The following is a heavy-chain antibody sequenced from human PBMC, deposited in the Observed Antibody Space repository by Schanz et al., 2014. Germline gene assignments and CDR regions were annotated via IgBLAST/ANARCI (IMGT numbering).Heavy chain of an antibody. CDR2: TNTNSGDT. CDR1: GYIFIGYY. D-gene: IGHD2-8*02. Sequence: QVQLVQSGAEMKKPGASVKVSCKASGYIFIGYYIHWVRQAPGQGLEWMGWTNTNSGDTKIAQKFQGSVTMTRDPSISEAYMELTSLRSDDTAVYYCAREPLGCTGSGCQTYDAFDIWGQGTMXTVSS. CDR3: AREPLGCTGSGCQTYDAFDI. J-gene: IGHJ3*02. V-gene: IGHV1-2*02.